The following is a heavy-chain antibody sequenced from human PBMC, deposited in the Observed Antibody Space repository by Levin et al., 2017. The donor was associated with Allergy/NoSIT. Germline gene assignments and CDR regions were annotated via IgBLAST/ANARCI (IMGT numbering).Heavy chain of an antibody. V-gene: IGHV3-48*03. Sequence: GGSLRLSCAASGFTLSSYEMNWVRQAPGKGLEWLSYISSSSSSMYYVDSVKGRFTISRDNAKNSLYLQMHSLRAEDTAVYFCARATSSWYPIDYWGQGTLVTVSS. CDR3: ARATSSWYPIDY. CDR2: ISSSSSSM. CDR1: GFTLSSYE. D-gene: IGHD6-13*01. J-gene: IGHJ4*02.